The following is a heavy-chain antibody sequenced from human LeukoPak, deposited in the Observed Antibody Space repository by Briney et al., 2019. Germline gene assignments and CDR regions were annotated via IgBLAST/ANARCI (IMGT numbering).Heavy chain of an antibody. CDR1: GYTFTGYY. CDR2: INPNSGGT. Sequence: ASVKVSCKASGYTFTGYYMHWVRQAPGQGLEWMGWINPNSGGTNYAQKFQGRVTMTRDTSISTAYMELTRLRSDDTAVYCCARDRPPRAFDIWGQGTMVTVSS. D-gene: IGHD6-6*01. J-gene: IGHJ3*02. V-gene: IGHV1-2*02. CDR3: ARDRPPRAFDI.